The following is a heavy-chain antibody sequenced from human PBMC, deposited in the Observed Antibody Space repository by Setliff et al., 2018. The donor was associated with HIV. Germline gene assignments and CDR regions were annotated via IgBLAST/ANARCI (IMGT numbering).Heavy chain of an antibody. CDR1: RSTFDSHT. Sequence: SVKVSCKASRSTFDSHTINWVRQAPGQGLDWMGRIIPILGVANYAQRFQGKVTITADKSTSTAYMELTSLRFDDTAMYYCARVRYCSGGSCYGGEYWFDPWGQGTLVTVSS. J-gene: IGHJ5*02. V-gene: IGHV1-69*02. CDR2: IIPILGVA. D-gene: IGHD2-15*01. CDR3: ARVRYCSGGSCYGGEYWFDP.